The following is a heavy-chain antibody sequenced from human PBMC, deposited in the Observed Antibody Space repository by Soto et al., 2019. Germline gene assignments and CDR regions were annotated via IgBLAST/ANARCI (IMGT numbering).Heavy chain of an antibody. V-gene: IGHV3-30*18. D-gene: IGHD3-10*01. J-gene: IGHJ4*02. CDR3: AKLSWGSGLFYDY. CDR1: GFTFSSXG. Sequence: PGGSLRLSCAASGFTFSSXGMHWVXQAPGKGLEWVALISDDGSKEYYTDSVKGRFTISRDNSKNTVYLQMNSLRSEDTAVYHCAKLSWGSGLFYDYRGQGTPVTVSS. CDR2: ISDDGSKE.